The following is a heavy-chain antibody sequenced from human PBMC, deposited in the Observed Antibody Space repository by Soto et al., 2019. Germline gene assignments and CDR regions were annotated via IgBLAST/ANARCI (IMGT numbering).Heavy chain of an antibody. CDR2: INAGNGNT. J-gene: IGHJ6*02. CDR1: GYTFTSYA. CDR3: ARQRGVAAAATNYYYYGMDV. Sequence: ASVKVSCKASGYTFTSYAMHWVRQAPGQRLEWMGWINAGNGNTKYSQKFQGRVTITRDTSASTAYMELSSLRSEDTAVYYCARQRGVAAAATNYYYYGMDVWGQGTTVTVSS. V-gene: IGHV1-3*01. D-gene: IGHD6-13*01.